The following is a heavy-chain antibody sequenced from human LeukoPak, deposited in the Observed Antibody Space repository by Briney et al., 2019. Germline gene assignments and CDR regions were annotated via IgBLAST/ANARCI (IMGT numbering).Heavy chain of an antibody. D-gene: IGHD3-3*01. CDR3: ASAPITVFEVVKGEFDY. CDR1: GYTFTGHS. J-gene: IGHJ4*02. Sequence: ASVKVSCKASGYTFTGHSMHWVRQAPGQGLEWMGWINPKTGGTYYAQKFQGRVTMTRDTSISTAYMELRSLRYDDTAVYYCASAPITVFEVVKGEFDYWGQGTLVAVSS. V-gene: IGHV1-2*02. CDR2: INPKTGGT.